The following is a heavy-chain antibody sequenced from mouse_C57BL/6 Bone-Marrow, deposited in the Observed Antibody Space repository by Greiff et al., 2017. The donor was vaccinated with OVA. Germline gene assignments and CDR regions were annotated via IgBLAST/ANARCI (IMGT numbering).Heavy chain of an antibody. J-gene: IGHJ4*01. CDR1: GYTFTSYW. Sequence: VQLQQPGAELVMPGASVKLSCKASGYTFTSYWMHWVKQRPGQGLEWIGEIDPSDSYTNYNQKFKGKSTLTVDTSSSTAYMQLSSLTSEDSAVYYCARRGVTWAMDYWGQGTSVTVSS. CDR3: ARRGVTWAMDY. D-gene: IGHD2-2*01. V-gene: IGHV1-69*01. CDR2: IDPSDSYT.